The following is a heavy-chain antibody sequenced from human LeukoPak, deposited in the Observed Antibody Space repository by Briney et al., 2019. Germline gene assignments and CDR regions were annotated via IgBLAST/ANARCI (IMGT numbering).Heavy chain of an antibody. V-gene: IGHV1-2*02. CDR1: GYSFSDYH. J-gene: IGHJ4*02. D-gene: IGHD3-16*01. Sequence: ASVKVSCKASGYSFSDYHINWVRQASGQGPEWMGWINPKNGDTDYAKAFQGRITMTRDTSIRTAYMELHRLRSDDTAMYYCERGEYSNGYPYRLDFWGQGTLLTVSS. CDR3: ERGEYSNGYPYRLDF. CDR2: INPKNGDT.